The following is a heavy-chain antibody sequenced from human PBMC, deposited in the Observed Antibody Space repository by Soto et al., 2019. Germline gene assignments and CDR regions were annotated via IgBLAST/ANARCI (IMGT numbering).Heavy chain of an antibody. Sequence: SETLSLTCTVSGASISGFYWSWIRKSAGKGLEWIGRIYATGTTDYNPSLKSRVMMSVDTSKKQFSLKLRSVTAADTAVYYCVRDGTKTLRDWLDPWGQGIPVTVSS. CDR1: GASISGFY. CDR2: IYATGTT. V-gene: IGHV4-4*07. J-gene: IGHJ5*02. D-gene: IGHD1-1*01. CDR3: VRDGTKTLRDWLDP.